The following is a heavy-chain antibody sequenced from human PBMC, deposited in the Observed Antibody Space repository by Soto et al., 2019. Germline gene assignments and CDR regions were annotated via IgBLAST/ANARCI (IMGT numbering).Heavy chain of an antibody. Sequence: EVQLLESGGGLVQPGGSLRLSCAAYGFTFSTYAMRWVRQAPGKGLEWVSAMSGSGGSTYYAASVKGRVTISRDNSEYTLFLQMNNLRAEDTAVYYCATRRDASYYYYGMDGWGQGTTVTVS. V-gene: IGHV3-23*01. CDR2: MSGSGGST. CDR1: GFTFSTYA. J-gene: IGHJ6*02. D-gene: IGHD2-2*01. CDR3: ATRRDASYYYYGMDG.